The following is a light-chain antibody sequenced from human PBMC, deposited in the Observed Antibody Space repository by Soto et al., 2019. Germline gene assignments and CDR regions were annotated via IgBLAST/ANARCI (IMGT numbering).Light chain of an antibody. CDR1: QNINSY. Sequence: IQMTQSPSSLSASVVDRVTITCRASQNINSYLNWYQHKPGNAPKLLIYATSSLQSGVPSRFSGSGSVTDFTLTISSLQPEDFATYYCQQDNSFPITLGQGTRLDIK. CDR3: QQDNSFPIT. CDR2: ATS. V-gene: IGKV1-39*01. J-gene: IGKJ5*01.